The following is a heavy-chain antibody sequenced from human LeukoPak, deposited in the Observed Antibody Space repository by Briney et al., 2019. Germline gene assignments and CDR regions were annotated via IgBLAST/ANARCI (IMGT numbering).Heavy chain of an antibody. J-gene: IGHJ5*02. CDR2: IIPIFGTA. D-gene: IGHD3-9*01. Sequence: SVKVSCKASGGTFSSYAISWVRQAPGQGLEWMGGIIPIFGTANYAQKFQGRVTITADKSTSTAYMELSSLRSEDTAVYYCARGDRDYDILTGYSKSWFDPWGQGTLVTVSS. V-gene: IGHV1-69*06. CDR3: ARGDRDYDILTGYSKSWFDP. CDR1: GGTFSSYA.